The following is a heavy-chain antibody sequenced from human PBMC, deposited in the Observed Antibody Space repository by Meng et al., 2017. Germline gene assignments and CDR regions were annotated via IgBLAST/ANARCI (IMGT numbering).Heavy chain of an antibody. J-gene: IGHJ4*02. CDR1: GFTFSTYA. CDR3: AKGSRSSGWND. Sequence: EVALGVSGGDWVLSGGSLGLICPVSGFTFSTYAMYWVRQAPGKGLEWVSAISTDGTITYNADSVKGRFTISRDNSKSTLYLQMNSLRADDTAVYYCAKGSRSSGWNDWGQGTLVTVSS. CDR2: ISTDGTIT. V-gene: IGHV3-23*04. D-gene: IGHD6-19*01.